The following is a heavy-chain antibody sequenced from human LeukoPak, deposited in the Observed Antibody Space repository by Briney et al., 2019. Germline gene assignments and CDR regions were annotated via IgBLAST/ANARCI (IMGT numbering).Heavy chain of an antibody. CDR2: INPYNGST. J-gene: IGHJ5*02. D-gene: IGHD2-8*01. CDR1: DYTFSNYG. CDR3: ARDFTPPHCTTPNCPRGGWFDP. Sequence: ASVKVSCKASDYTFSNYGISWVRQAPGQGLEWMGWINPYNGSTRYAENLQGRVTMTTDTSTSTAYMELRSLRSDDTAIYYCARDFTPPHCTTPNCPRGGWFDPWGQGTLVTVSS. V-gene: IGHV1-18*01.